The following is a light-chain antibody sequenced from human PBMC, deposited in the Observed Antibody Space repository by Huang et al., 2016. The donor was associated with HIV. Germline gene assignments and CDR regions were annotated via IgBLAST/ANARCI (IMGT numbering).Light chain of an antibody. V-gene: IGKV3-20*01. CDR3: QQYGTSPRT. J-gene: IGKJ2*01. CDR2: GAS. Sequence: ELVLTQSPGTLSLSPGERATLFLRASQSVSNSYLAWYQQKLGQPPRLLIYGASSRATGIPDRFSGSGSGTDFTLTISRLEPEDFAVYYCQQYGTSPRTFGQGTKLEIK. CDR1: QSVSNSY.